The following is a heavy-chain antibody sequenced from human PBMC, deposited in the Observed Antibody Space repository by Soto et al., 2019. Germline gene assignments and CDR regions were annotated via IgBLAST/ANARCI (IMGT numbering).Heavy chain of an antibody. D-gene: IGHD4-17*01. CDR3: AKDLTYGDYLQPDY. CDR2: ISYDGSNK. CDR1: GFTFSSYG. J-gene: IGHJ4*02. V-gene: IGHV3-30*18. Sequence: QVQLVESGGGVVQPGRSLRFSCAASGFTFSSYGMHWVRQAPGKGLEWVAVISYDGSNKYYADSVKGRFTISRDNSKNTLYLQMNSLRAEDTAVYYCAKDLTYGDYLQPDYWGQGTLVTVSS.